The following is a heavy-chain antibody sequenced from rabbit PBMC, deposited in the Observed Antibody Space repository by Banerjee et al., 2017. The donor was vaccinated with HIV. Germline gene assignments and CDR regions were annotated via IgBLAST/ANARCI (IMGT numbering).Heavy chain of an antibody. CDR3: ARDPPGSSDYDL. V-gene: IGHV1S45*01. D-gene: IGHD8-1*01. Sequence: QEQLVESGGGLVQPGGSLTLTCKASGFSFSNRYVMCWVRQAPGKGLEWIGCINTSSGNTVYANWAKGRFTISKTSSTTVTLQMTSLTAADTATYFCARDPPGSSDYDLWGPGTLVTVS. J-gene: IGHJ4*01. CDR2: INTSSGNT. CDR1: GFSFSNRYV.